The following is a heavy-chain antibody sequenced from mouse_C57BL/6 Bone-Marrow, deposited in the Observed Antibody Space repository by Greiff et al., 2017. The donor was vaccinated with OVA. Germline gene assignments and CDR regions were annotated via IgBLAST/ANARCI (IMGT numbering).Heavy chain of an antibody. CDR3: ARSDSNYPHWYFDV. CDR2: ISSGSSTI. CDR1: GFTFSDYG. D-gene: IGHD2-5*01. Sequence: EVKLMESGGGLVKPGGSLKLSCAASGFTFSDYGMHWVRQAPEKGLEWVAYISSGSSTIYYAETVKGRFTISRDNAKNTLFLQMTSLRSDDTAMYYCARSDSNYPHWYFDVWGTGTTVTVSS. J-gene: IGHJ1*03. V-gene: IGHV5-17*01.